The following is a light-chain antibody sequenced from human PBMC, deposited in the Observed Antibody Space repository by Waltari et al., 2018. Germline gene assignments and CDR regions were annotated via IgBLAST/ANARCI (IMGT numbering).Light chain of an antibody. V-gene: IGLV2-8*01. CDR1: SSDIGKYNY. Sequence: QSALTQPPSASGSPGQSVTISCSVSSSDIGKYNYVSWYHHYPGRAPKLLIYEFTERPSGVPHRFSGSTSGNTASLTVSELQAEDEADYYCTSYAGNNMAVFGSGTKVTVL. CDR3: TSYAGNNMAV. CDR2: EFT. J-gene: IGLJ1*01.